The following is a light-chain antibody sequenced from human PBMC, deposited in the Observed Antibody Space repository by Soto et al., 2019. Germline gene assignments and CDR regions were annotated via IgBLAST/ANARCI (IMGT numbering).Light chain of an antibody. CDR3: HQYFRSPIT. CDR2: WAS. J-gene: IGKJ4*01. Sequence: DILMTHSPGALAVSVGERATLNCKSRQSLLYSFNNRNYFAWYQQKPGQPPKLLTYWASTRESGVPDRFSGSGSGTDFTLTISSLQAEDVAIYYCHQYFRSPITFGGGTKVDI. CDR1: QSLLYSFNNRNY. V-gene: IGKV4-1*01.